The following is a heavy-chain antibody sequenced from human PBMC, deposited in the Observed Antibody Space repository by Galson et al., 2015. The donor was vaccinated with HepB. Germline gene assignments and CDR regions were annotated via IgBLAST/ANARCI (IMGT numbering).Heavy chain of an antibody. CDR1: GFTFSSYS. CDR3: ARGHAMIAFDY. CDR2: ISSSSSTI. J-gene: IGHJ4*02. Sequence: SLRLSCAASGFTFSSYSMNWVRQAPGKGLEWVSYISSSSSTIYYADSVKGRFTISRDNAKNSLYLQMNSLKAEDTAVYYCARGHAMIAFDYWGQGTLVTVSS. V-gene: IGHV3-48*01. D-gene: IGHD3-22*01.